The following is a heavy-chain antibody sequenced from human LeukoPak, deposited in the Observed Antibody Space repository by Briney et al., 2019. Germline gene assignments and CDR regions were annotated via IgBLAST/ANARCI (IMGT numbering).Heavy chain of an antibody. V-gene: IGHV3-30-3*01. Sequence: GRSLRLSCAASGFIFSTYAMHWVRQAPGKGLEWVAVISSDGSNKYYADSVKGRFTISRDNSKNTLYLQMNSLRAEDTAVYYCAKDGETTVTTSYWGQGTLVTVSS. CDR3: AKDGETTVTTSY. CDR2: ISSDGSNK. D-gene: IGHD4-17*01. CDR1: GFIFSTYA. J-gene: IGHJ4*02.